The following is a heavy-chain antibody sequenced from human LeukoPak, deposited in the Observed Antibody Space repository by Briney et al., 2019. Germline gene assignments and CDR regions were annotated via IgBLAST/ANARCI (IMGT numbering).Heavy chain of an antibody. D-gene: IGHD6-19*01. J-gene: IGHJ4*02. CDR1: GGSISSYY. CDR2: IYYSGST. Sequence: SETLSLTCTVSGGSISSYYWSWIRQPPGKGLEWIGYIYYSGSTNYNPSFKSRVTISVDTSKNQFSLKLSSVTAADTAVYYCASIAVAGTGLYFDYWGQGTLVTVSS. CDR3: ASIAVAGTGLYFDY. V-gene: IGHV4-59*01.